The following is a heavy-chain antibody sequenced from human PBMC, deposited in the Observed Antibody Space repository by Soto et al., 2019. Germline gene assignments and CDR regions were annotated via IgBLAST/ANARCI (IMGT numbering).Heavy chain of an antibody. J-gene: IGHJ5*02. CDR2: ISAYDGKT. CDR3: ARDPPDFRTSYWFDP. Sequence: DSVKVSCKTSGDTFNTYGINWVRQAPGQGLELMGWISAYDGKTTYSEKFQGRVTMTTDTSTSTAYMELRSLRSDDTAIYYSARDPPDFRTSYWFDPWGQVSPVT. CDR1: GDTFNTYG. D-gene: IGHD3-3*01. V-gene: IGHV1-18*01.